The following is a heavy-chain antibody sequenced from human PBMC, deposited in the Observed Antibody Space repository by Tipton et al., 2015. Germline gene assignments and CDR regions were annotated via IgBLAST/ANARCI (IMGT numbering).Heavy chain of an antibody. D-gene: IGHD4-23*01. V-gene: IGHV4-59*01. CDR3: ARARGRHGGLLDS. CDR1: SDSISKYY. J-gene: IGHJ4*02. CDR2: IQYSGST. Sequence: TLSLTCTVSSDSISKYYWSWIRQPPGKELEWIGYIQYSGSTNYNPSLKSRVTISVDTPKSQFSLKLTSVTAADTAMYYCARARGRHGGLLDSWGQGTLVIVSS.